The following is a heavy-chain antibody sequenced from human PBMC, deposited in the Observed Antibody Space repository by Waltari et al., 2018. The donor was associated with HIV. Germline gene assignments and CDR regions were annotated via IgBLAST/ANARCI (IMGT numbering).Heavy chain of an antibody. V-gene: IGHV4-31*03. CDR2: IYYSGST. J-gene: IGHJ4*02. Sequence: QVQLQESGPGLVKPSQTLSLTCTVSGGSISSGGYYWSWIRQHPGKGLEWIGYIYYSGSTYYNPSLKSRVTISVDTSKNQFSLKLSSVTAADTAVYYCARVVGDDYIWGSYRSYFDYWGQGTLVTVSS. CDR3: ARVVGDDYIWGSYRSYFDY. D-gene: IGHD3-16*02. CDR1: GGSISSGGYY.